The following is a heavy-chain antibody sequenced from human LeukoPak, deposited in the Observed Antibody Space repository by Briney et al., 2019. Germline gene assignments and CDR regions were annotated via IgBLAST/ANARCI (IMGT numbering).Heavy chain of an antibody. V-gene: IGHV3-23*01. Sequence: GGSMRLFCAASGFTFNRYAMRWPRQARGRGLEWVSDIGGSGCSTYYADSVKGRFTISRDNSKNTLYLQMNSLRAEDTAVYYCAKVEGEGTYYYDSSGSKEGDYWGQGTPVTVSS. CDR3: AKVEGEGTYYYDSSGSKEGDY. CDR1: GFTFNRYA. D-gene: IGHD3-22*01. J-gene: IGHJ4*02. CDR2: IGGSGCST.